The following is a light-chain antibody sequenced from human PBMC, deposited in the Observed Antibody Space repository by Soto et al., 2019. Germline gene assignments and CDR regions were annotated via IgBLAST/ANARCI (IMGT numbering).Light chain of an antibody. CDR1: DSITTW. CDR3: QNYHV. V-gene: IGKV1-5*03. CDR2: KTS. J-gene: IGKJ2*01. Sequence: QLIQSPSTLSASVGDRVNITCRGTDSITTWLAWYQQKRGKAPPLLIYKTSVLQNGVTSRFSVTGSETEFTLTLDSLQTDDVATYYCQNYHVFGQGTKVEI.